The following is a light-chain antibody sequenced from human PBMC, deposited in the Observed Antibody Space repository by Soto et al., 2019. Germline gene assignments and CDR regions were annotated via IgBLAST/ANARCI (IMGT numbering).Light chain of an antibody. CDR3: QQYNSYSPT. Sequence: IQMTQSPSTLPASVGDRVTITCRASQSISSWLAWYQQKPGKAPKLLIYDASSLESGVPSRFSGSGSGTEFTLTISSRQPADFATYYCQQYNSYSPTFGQGTKVDIK. CDR1: QSISSW. J-gene: IGKJ1*01. V-gene: IGKV1-5*01. CDR2: DAS.